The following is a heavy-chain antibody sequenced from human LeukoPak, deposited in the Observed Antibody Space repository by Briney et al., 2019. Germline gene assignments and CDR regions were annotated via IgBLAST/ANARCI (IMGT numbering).Heavy chain of an antibody. CDR3: ARGSLEDIVVVVAAPLFDY. Sequence: PGGSLRLSCAASGFTFSSYWMHWVRQGPGKGLVWVSRIYSDGSRTTYADSVKGRFTISGDNAKNSLYLQMNSLRAEDTAVYYCARGSLEDIVVVVAAPLFDYWGQGTLVTVSS. J-gene: IGHJ4*02. V-gene: IGHV3-74*01. D-gene: IGHD2-15*01. CDR2: IYSDGSRT. CDR1: GFTFSSYW.